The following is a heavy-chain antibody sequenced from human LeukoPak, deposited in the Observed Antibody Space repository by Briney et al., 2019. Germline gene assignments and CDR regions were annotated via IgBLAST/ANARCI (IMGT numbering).Heavy chain of an antibody. Sequence: SLRLSCAASGFTFSNYAMHWVRQAPGKGLEWVAVISYDGSKKYYADSVKGRFTISRDDSKYTLYLQMNSLGPEDTAVYYCARALSGSPPYDSWGQGALVTVSS. V-gene: IGHV3-30-3*01. CDR1: GFTFSNYA. CDR3: ARALSGSPPYDS. J-gene: IGHJ4*02. CDR2: ISYDGSKK. D-gene: IGHD1-26*01.